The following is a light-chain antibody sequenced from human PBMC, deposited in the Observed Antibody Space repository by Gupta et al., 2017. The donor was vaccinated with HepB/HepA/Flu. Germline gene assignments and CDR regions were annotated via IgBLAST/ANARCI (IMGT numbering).Light chain of an antibody. Sequence: DIQMHQSTSTLSASVGDRVTITCRASQSISSWLAWYQQKPGKAPKLLIYKASSLESGVPSRFSGSGSGTEFTLTISSLQPDDFATYYCQQYNSYSSSFGQGTKLEIK. CDR3: QQYNSYSSS. CDR2: KAS. CDR1: QSISSW. V-gene: IGKV1-5*03. J-gene: IGKJ2*04.